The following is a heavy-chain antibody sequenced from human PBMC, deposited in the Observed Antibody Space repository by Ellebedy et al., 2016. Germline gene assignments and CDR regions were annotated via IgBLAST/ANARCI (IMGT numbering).Heavy chain of an antibody. V-gene: IGHV4-59*08. J-gene: IGHJ4*02. CDR1: GGSISSYY. CDR3: ARHRSVYYYYFDL. CDR2: ST. D-gene: IGHD3-22*01. Sequence: SETLSLXCTVSGGSISSYYWSWIRQPPGKGLEWIGSTNYNPSLKSRVTISVDTSKNQFSLKLSSVTAADTAVYYCARHRSVYYYYFDLWGQGTLVTVSS.